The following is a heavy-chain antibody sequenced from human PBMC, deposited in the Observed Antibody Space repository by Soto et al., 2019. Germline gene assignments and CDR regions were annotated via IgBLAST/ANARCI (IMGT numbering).Heavy chain of an antibody. D-gene: IGHD3-10*01. V-gene: IGHV3-23*01. CDR1: GLTFSSYA. J-gene: IGHJ4*02. Sequence: GGSLRLSCAASGLTFSSYAMNWVRQAPGKGLEWVSGISGSGGSTYCAESVKGRFTISRDNSKNTLYLQMNSLRAEDTAVYYCAKARGAMVRGAAFYFDYWGQGTQVTVSS. CDR2: ISGSGGST. CDR3: AKARGAMVRGAAFYFDY.